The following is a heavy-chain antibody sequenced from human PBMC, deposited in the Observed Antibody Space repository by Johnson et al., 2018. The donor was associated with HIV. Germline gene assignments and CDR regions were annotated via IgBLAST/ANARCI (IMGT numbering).Heavy chain of an antibody. Sequence: QVQLVESGGGLVQPGGSLRLSCAASGFTFSNYGMHWVRQAPGKGLEWVAVIWYDGSNKYYADSVKGRFTISRDNSKNTLYLQMNSLRAEDTAVYYCAKGYSSSWYVAFDIWGQGTMVTVSS. CDR3: AKGYSSSWYVAFDI. CDR2: IWYDGSNK. CDR1: GFTFSNYG. J-gene: IGHJ3*02. D-gene: IGHD6-13*01. V-gene: IGHV3-33*08.